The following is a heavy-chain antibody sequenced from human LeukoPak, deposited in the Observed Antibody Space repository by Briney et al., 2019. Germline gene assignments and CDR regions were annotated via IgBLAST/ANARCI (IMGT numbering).Heavy chain of an antibody. CDR3: AGGGCSGDNCPLDY. V-gene: IGHV3-23*01. CDR2: ISPSGGIT. Sequence: GGSLRLSCAASGFTFSSHGMNWVRQAPGKGLEWVSGISPSGGITYYTDSVKGRFTISRDNSKNTVSLQMNSLRAEDTAVYYCAGGGCSGDNCPLDYWGQGTLVTVSS. J-gene: IGHJ4*02. D-gene: IGHD2-15*01. CDR1: GFTFSSHG.